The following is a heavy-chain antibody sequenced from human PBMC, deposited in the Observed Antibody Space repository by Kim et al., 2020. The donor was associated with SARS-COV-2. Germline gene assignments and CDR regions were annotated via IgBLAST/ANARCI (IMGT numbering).Heavy chain of an antibody. CDR2: T. J-gene: IGHJ4*02. CDR3: AREGESLKHFDY. D-gene: IGHD3-16*01. Sequence: TRTARKFWGRVTVTRAPSTSTLYMELTSLRSEDTAVYYCAREGESLKHFDYWGQGTLVTVSS. V-gene: IGHV1-46*01.